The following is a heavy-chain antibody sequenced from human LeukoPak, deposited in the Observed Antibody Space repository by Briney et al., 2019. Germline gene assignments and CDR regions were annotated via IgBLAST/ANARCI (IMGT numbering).Heavy chain of an antibody. D-gene: IGHD6-6*01. CDR3: ARDRSIAARLDAFDI. J-gene: IGHJ3*02. Sequence: GGSLRLSCAASGFTFSSYGMHWVRQAPGKGLEWVAVIWYDGSNKYYADSVKGRFTISRDNSKNTLYLQMNSLRAEDTAVYYCARDRSIAARLDAFDIWGQGTMVTVSS. CDR2: IWYDGSNK. CDR1: GFTFSSYG. V-gene: IGHV3-33*01.